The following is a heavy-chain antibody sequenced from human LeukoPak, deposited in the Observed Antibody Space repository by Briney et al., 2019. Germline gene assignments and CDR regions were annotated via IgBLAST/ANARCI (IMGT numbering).Heavy chain of an antibody. Sequence: GGSLRLSCAASGFTFSDYYMSWIRQAPGKGLEWISYISSSGSTIYYADSVRGRFTISRDNAKNSLYLQMNSLRAEDTAVYYCARAGYSYGWDAFDIWGQGTMVTVSS. CDR2: ISSSGSTI. V-gene: IGHV3-11*01. CDR3: ARAGYSYGWDAFDI. J-gene: IGHJ3*02. CDR1: GFTFSDYY. D-gene: IGHD5-18*01.